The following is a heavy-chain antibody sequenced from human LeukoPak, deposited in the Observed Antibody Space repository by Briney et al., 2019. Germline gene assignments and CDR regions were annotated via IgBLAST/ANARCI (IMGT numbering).Heavy chain of an antibody. Sequence: SETLSLTCTVSGGSISSSSYYWGWIRQPPGKGLEWIASIYYSGSTYYNPSLKSRVTISVDTSKNQFSLRLSSVTAADTAVYCCASNWGGDEYYFDYWGQGSLVTVSS. D-gene: IGHD7-27*01. CDR1: GGSISSSSYY. J-gene: IGHJ4*02. V-gene: IGHV4-39*01. CDR3: ASNWGGDEYYFDY. CDR2: IYYSGST.